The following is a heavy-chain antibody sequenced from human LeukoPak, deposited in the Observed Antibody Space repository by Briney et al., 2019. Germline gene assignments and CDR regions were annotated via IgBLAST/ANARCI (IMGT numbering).Heavy chain of an antibody. V-gene: IGHV3-72*01. D-gene: IGHD1-26*01. CDR3: ARVGIVGATGYFDN. J-gene: IGHJ4*02. CDR1: GFTFSDHY. Sequence: PGGSLSPSCAASGFTFSDHYMDWVRQAPGKGLEWVGRLRNKANSYTTEYAASVKGRFIISRDDSKNSLYLRMNSLKTEDTAVYYCARVGIVGATGYFDNWGQGTLVTVSS. CDR2: LRNKANSYTT.